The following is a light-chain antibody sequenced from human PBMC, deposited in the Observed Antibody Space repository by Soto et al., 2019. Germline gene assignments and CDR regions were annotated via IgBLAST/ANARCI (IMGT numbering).Light chain of an antibody. Sequence: EIVLTQSPATLSLSPGERATLSCRASQSVSSYLAWYQQKPGQAPRLLIYGASNRATGIPDRFSGSGSGTDFTLTISRLEPEDFAVYFCHQRNKFGQGTRLEIK. CDR2: GAS. CDR1: QSVSSY. J-gene: IGKJ5*01. CDR3: HQRNK. V-gene: IGKV3-11*01.